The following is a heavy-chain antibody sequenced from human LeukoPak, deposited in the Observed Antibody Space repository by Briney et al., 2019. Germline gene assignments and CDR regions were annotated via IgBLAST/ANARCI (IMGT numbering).Heavy chain of an antibody. D-gene: IGHD6-13*01. CDR3: ARDWGFIAAAGAADFWD. V-gene: IGHV4-38-2*02. Sequence: NASETLSLTCTVSGGSISGYYWGWIRQPPGKGLEWIGSIYHSGSTYYNPSLKSRVTISVDTSKNQFSLKLSSVTAADTAVYYCARDWGFIAAAGAADFWDWGQGTLVTVSS. CDR1: GGSISGYY. CDR2: IYHSGST. J-gene: IGHJ4*02.